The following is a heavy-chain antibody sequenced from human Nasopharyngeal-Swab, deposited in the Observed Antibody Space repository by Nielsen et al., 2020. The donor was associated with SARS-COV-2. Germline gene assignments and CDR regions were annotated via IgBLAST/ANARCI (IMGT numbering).Heavy chain of an antibody. D-gene: IGHD2-2*01. V-gene: IGHV1-18*01. J-gene: IGHJ6*03. CDR1: GYTFTSYG. CDR3: ARSEDIVVVPAAPRVYYYYYYMDV. Sequence: ASVKVSCKASGYTFTSYGISWVRQAPGQGLDWMGWISAYNGNTNYAQKLQGRVTMTTDTSTSTAYMELSSLRSEDTAVYYCARSEDIVVVPAAPRVYYYYYYMDVWGKGTTVTVSS. CDR2: ISAYNGNT.